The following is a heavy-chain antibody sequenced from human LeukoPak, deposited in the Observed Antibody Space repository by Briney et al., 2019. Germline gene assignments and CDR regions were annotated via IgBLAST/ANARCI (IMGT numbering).Heavy chain of an antibody. V-gene: IGHV4-61*01. CDR2: IYDSGST. Sequence: SETLSLTCTVSGGSVSSGSYYWSWIRQPPGKGLEWIGYIYDSGSTNYNPSLKSRVTISVDTSKNQFSLKLSSVTAADTAVYYCARGEDGDYYFQHWGQGTLVTVSS. J-gene: IGHJ1*01. CDR3: ARGEDGDYYFQH. CDR1: GGSVSSGSYY. D-gene: IGHD4-17*01.